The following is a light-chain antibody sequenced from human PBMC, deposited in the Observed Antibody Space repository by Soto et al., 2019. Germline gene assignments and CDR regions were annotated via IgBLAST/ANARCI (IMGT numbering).Light chain of an antibody. J-gene: IGKJ1*01. CDR2: GAS. CDR1: QSVSSSY. Sequence: EIVMTQSPATLSLSPWERATLSCGASQSVSSSYLAWYQQKPGQAPRLLIYGASSRATGIPDRFSGSGSGTDFTLTISRLEPEDFAVYYCQQDFNLPWTFGQGTKVDIK. CDR3: QQDFNLPWT. V-gene: IGKV3-20*01.